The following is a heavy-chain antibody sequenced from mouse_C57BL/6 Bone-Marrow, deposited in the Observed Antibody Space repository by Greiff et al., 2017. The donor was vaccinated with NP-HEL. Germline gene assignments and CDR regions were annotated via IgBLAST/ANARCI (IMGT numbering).Heavy chain of an antibody. V-gene: IGHV1-69*01. Sequence: QLQQPGAELVMPGASVKLSCKASGYTFTSYWMHWVKQRPGQGLEWIGEIDPSDSYTNYNQKFKGKSTLTVDKSSSTAYMQLSSLTSEDSAVYYCAREDYGHWYFDVWGTGTTVTVSS. J-gene: IGHJ1*03. CDR3: AREDYGHWYFDV. D-gene: IGHD1-1*02. CDR1: GYTFTSYW. CDR2: IDPSDSYT.